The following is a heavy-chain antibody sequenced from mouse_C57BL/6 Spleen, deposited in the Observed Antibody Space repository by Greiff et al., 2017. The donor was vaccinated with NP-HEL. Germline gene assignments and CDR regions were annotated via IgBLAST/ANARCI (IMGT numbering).Heavy chain of an antibody. CDR2: IDPSDSYT. D-gene: IGHD3-3*01. Sequence: VKQSCKASGYTFTSYWMQWVKQRPGQGLEWIGEIDPSDSYTNYNQKFKGKATLTVDTSSSTAYMQLSSLTSEDSAVYYCAPGGTDWYFDVWGTGTTVTVSS. V-gene: IGHV1-50*01. CDR3: APGGTDWYFDV. CDR1: GYTFTSYW. J-gene: IGHJ1*03.